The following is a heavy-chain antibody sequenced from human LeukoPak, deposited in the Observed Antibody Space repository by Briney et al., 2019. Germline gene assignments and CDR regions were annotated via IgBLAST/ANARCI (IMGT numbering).Heavy chain of an antibody. V-gene: IGHV4-4*07. CDR2: IYTSGST. Sequence: SETLSLTCTVSGGSISNYYWNWIRQPAGKGLECIGRIYTSGSTNYNPSLKSRVTMSIDTSKNQFSLKLSSVTAADTAVYYCARWVDTGGYYYFDYWGQGTLVTVSS. CDR3: ARWVDTGGYYYFDY. CDR1: GGSISNYY. D-gene: IGHD3-22*01. J-gene: IGHJ4*02.